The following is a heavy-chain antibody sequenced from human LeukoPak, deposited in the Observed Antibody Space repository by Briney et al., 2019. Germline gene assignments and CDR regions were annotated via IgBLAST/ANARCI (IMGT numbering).Heavy chain of an antibody. V-gene: IGHV3-7*01. D-gene: IGHD2-21*01. J-gene: IGHJ5*02. CDR2: IKHDGSVQ. Sequence: GGSLRLSCAASGFTFSSYWMSWVRQAPGKGLEWVANIKHDGSVQYCVDSVKGRFTISRDNAKNSLYLQMNSLRAEDTAVYYCARDGVEFYNWFDPWGQGTLVTVSS. CDR3: ARDGVEFYNWFDP. CDR1: GFTFSSYW.